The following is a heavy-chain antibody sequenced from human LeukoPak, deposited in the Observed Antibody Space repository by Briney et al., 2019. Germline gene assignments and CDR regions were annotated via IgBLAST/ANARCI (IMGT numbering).Heavy chain of an antibody. CDR3: ARAGHSGYDGARFFDY. D-gene: IGHD5-12*01. CDR1: GGTFSSYA. V-gene: IGHV1-69*13. Sequence: GASVKVSRKASGGTFSSYAISWVRQAPGQGLEWMGGIIPIFGTANYAQKFQGRVTITADESTSTAYMELSSLRSEDTAVYYCARAGHSGYDGARFFDYWGQGTLVTVSS. CDR2: IIPIFGTA. J-gene: IGHJ4*02.